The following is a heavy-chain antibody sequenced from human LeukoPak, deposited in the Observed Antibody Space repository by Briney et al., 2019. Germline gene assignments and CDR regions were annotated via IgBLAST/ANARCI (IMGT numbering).Heavy chain of an antibody. CDR1: GFTFSDYY. V-gene: IGHV3-11*01. J-gene: IGHJ5*02. D-gene: IGHD4-17*01. CDR2: ISSSGSTI. Sequence: PGGSLRLSCAASGFTFSDYYMSWIRQAPGKGLEWVSYISSSGSTIYYADSVKGRFTISRDNAKNSLYLQMNSLRAEDTAVYYCARDRTTVTTPNWFDPWGQGTLVTVSS. CDR3: ARDRTTVTTPNWFDP.